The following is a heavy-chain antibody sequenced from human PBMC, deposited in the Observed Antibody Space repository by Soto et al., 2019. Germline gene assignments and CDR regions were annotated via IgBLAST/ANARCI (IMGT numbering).Heavy chain of an antibody. D-gene: IGHD6-13*01. CDR3: AGYSSSGYGSEVDWFAP. V-gene: IGHV3-7*05. CDR2: IKQDGSEK. J-gene: IGHJ5*02. CDR1: GFSVSSNY. Sequence: HPGGSLRLSCAASGFSVSSNYMTWVRQAPGKGLEWVANIKQDGSEKYYVDSVKGRFTISRDNAKNSLYLQMNSLRDEDTDMYYNAGYSSSGYGSEVDWFAPWGQGTLVTVSP.